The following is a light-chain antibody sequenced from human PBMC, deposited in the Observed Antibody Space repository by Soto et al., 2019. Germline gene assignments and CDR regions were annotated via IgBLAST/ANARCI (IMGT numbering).Light chain of an antibody. J-gene: IGKJ1*01. CDR3: QQYHIYSGT. CDR1: QGIGND. Sequence: DIQMTQSPSPLSASVGDRVTITCRASQGIGNDLNWYQQKPGKPPNLLIYKASTLASGVPSRFSGSGSGTEFTLTINSLQPDDFATYYCQQYHIYSGTFGQGTNVDIK. CDR2: KAS. V-gene: IGKV1-5*03.